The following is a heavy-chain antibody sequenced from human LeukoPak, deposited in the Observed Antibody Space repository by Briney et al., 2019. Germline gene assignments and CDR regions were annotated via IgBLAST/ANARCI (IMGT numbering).Heavy chain of an antibody. J-gene: IGHJ4*02. CDR3: ARESDYGDY. Sequence: SETLSLTCTVSGGSISSYYWSWIRQPPGKGLEWIGSIYYSGSTYYNPSLKSRVTISVDTSKNQFSLKLSSVTAADTAVYYCARESDYGDYWGQGTLVTVSS. V-gene: IGHV4-59*12. CDR1: GGSISSYY. CDR2: IYYSGST.